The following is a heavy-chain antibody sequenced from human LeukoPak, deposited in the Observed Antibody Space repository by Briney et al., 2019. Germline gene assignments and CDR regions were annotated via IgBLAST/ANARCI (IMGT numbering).Heavy chain of an antibody. V-gene: IGHV3-13*01. CDR2: IGTAGDT. CDR3: ARQYCSGGSCYNYMDV. D-gene: IGHD2-15*01. Sequence: GGSLRLSCAASGLTFSRYDMHWVRQATGKGLEWVSAIGTAGDTYYPGSMKGRFTISRDNAKNSLYLQMNSLRAEDTAVYYCARQYCSGGSCYNYMDVWGKGTTVTVSS. J-gene: IGHJ6*03. CDR1: GLTFSRYD.